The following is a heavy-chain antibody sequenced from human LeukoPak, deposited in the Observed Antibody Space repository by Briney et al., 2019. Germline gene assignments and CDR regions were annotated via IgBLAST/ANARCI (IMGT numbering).Heavy chain of an antibody. Sequence: PGGSLRLSCAASGFTFSSYAMSWVRQAPGKGLEWVSAISSSGSSRVYADSVKGRFTISRDNAKNSLYLQMNSLRAEDTAVYYCARDPDDGSGYPHPYFDHWGQGTLVTVSS. J-gene: IGHJ4*02. D-gene: IGHD3-22*01. CDR3: ARDPDDGSGYPHPYFDH. CDR1: GFTFSSYA. CDR2: ISSSGSSR. V-gene: IGHV3-23*01.